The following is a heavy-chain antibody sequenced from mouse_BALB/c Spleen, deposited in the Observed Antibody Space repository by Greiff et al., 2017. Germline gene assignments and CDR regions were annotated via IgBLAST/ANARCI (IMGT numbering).Heavy chain of an antibody. Sequence: VHVKQSGAELVRSGASVKLSCTASGFNIKDYYMHWVKQRPEQGLEWIGWIDPENGDTEYAPKFQGKATMTADTSSNTAYLQLSSLTSEDTAVYYCNAFYGSSYGFAYWGQGTLVTVSA. D-gene: IGHD1-1*01. V-gene: IGHV14-4*02. CDR1: GFNIKDYY. J-gene: IGHJ3*01. CDR3: NAFYGSSYGFAY. CDR2: IDPENGDT.